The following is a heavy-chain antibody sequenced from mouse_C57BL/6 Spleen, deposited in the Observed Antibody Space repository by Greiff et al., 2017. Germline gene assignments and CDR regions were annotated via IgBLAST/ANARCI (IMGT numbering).Heavy chain of an antibody. V-gene: IGHV1-55*01. J-gene: IGHJ2*01. CDR2: IYPGSGST. CDR3: ARSGREDYFDY. Sequence: VKLQESGAELVKPGASVKMSCKASGYTFTSYWITWVKQRPGQGLEWIGDIYPGSGSTNYNEKFKSKATLTVDTSSSTAYMQLSSLTSEDSAVYYCARSGREDYFDYWGQGTTLTVSS. CDR1: GYTFTSYW.